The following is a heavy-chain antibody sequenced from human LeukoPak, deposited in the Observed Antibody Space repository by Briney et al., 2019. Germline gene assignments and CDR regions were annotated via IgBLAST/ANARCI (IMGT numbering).Heavy chain of an antibody. CDR3: ARVGYDILTGYSTYFDY. J-gene: IGHJ4*02. CDR2: ISSGGGIM. CDR1: GFSFSDYY. V-gene: IGHV3-11*01. Sequence: TAGSLRLFCAASGFSFSDYYMTWIRHAPGERLEWGSYISSGGGIMSYEDSVKGRFTISRDNAKNQLYLRMNSLRADDTAVYFCARVGYDILTGYSTYFDYWGQGALLTVSS. D-gene: IGHD3-9*01.